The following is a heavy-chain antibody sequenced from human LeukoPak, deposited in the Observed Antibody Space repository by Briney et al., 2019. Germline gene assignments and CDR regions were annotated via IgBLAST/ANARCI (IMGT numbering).Heavy chain of an antibody. D-gene: IGHD3-10*01. V-gene: IGHV4-59*01. CDR2: IYHSGST. J-gene: IGHJ4*02. Sequence: SETLSLTCTVSGGSLNNYHWSWIRQPPGKGLEWIGCIYHSGSTNYNPSLNSRVTMSVDTSKNQFSLGLSSVTAADTAVYYCASYYGSGTYSGYVDYWGQGTLVTVSS. CDR3: ASYYGSGTYSGYVDY. CDR1: GGSLNNYH.